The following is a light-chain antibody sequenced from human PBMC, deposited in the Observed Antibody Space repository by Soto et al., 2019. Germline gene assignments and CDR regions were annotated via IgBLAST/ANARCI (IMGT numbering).Light chain of an antibody. CDR2: DAS. CDR1: QSVRTY. CDR3: QQRSTWPLT. J-gene: IGKJ4*01. Sequence: LTQSPATLSLSAGERATLSCRASQSVRTYLAWYQQKPGQAPRLLIYDASDRATGIPARFSGSGCGTDFTLTISRLEPEDFAVYYCQQRSTWPLTFGGGTKVEIK. V-gene: IGKV3-11*01.